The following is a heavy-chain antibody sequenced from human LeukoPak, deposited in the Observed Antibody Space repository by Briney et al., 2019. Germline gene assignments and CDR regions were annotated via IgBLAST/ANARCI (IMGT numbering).Heavy chain of an antibody. V-gene: IGHV4-31*03. D-gene: IGHD5-12*01. Sequence: SETLSLTCTVSGGSISSGGYYWSWIRQHPGKGLEWIGYIYYSGSTYYNPSLKSRVTISVDTSQNQFSLKLSSVTAVDTAVYYCAREDVDIVASGSTSWGQGTLVTVSS. J-gene: IGHJ4*02. CDR1: GGSISSGGYY. CDR2: IYYSGST. CDR3: AREDVDIVASGSTS.